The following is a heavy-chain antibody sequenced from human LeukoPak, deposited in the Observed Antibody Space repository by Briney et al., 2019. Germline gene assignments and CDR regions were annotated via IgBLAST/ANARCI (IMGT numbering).Heavy chain of an antibody. Sequence: QTGGSLRLSCAASGFTFSSYAMHWVRQAPGKGLEWVAVISYDGSNKYYADSVKGRFTISRDNSKNTLYLQMNSLRAEDTAVYYCARDRQRYCSSTSCSPDYWGQGTLVTVSS. CDR1: GFTFSSYA. CDR3: ARDRQRYCSSTSCSPDY. CDR2: ISYDGSNK. D-gene: IGHD2-2*01. J-gene: IGHJ4*02. V-gene: IGHV3-30-3*01.